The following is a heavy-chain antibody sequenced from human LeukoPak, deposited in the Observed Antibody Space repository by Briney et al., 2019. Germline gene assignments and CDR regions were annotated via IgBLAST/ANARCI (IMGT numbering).Heavy chain of an antibody. D-gene: IGHD2-2*01. V-gene: IGHV4-59*01. Sequence: SETLSLTCTVSGGSISSYYWSWIRQPPGKGLEWIGYNYYSGSTNYNPSLKSRVTISVDTSKNQFSLKLSSVTAADTAVYYCAKVPAAMGAWFDPWGQGTLVTVSS. J-gene: IGHJ5*02. CDR3: AKVPAAMGAWFDP. CDR2: NYYSGST. CDR1: GGSISSYY.